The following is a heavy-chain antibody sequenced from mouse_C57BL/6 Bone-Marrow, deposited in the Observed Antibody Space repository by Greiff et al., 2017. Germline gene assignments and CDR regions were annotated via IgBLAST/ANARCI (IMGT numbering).Heavy chain of an antibody. D-gene: IGHD2-2*01. Sequence: QVQLQQSGPELVKPGASVKISCKASGYTFTDYYIHWVKQRPGQGLEWIGWIFPGSGSTYYNEKFKGKATLTVDKSSSTAYMLLSSLTSEDSAVYFCAREGVMGLRRGYYYAMDYWGQGSSVAVSA. CDR2: IFPGSGST. V-gene: IGHV1-75*01. J-gene: IGHJ4*01. CDR3: AREGVMGLRRGYYYAMDY. CDR1: GYTFTDYY.